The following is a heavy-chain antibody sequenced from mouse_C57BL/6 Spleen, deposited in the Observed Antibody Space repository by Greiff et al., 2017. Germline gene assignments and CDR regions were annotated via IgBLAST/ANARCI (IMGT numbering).Heavy chain of an antibody. Sequence: VQLQQSGAELVMPGASVKLSCKASGYTFTSYWMHWVKQRPGQGLEWIGEIDPSDSYTNYNQKFKGKSTLTVDKSSSTAYMQLSSLTSEDSAVYYCARIIYYGSSSYYFDYWGQGTTLTVSS. CDR2: IDPSDSYT. V-gene: IGHV1-69*01. D-gene: IGHD1-1*01. CDR1: GYTFTSYW. CDR3: ARIIYYGSSSYYFDY. J-gene: IGHJ2*01.